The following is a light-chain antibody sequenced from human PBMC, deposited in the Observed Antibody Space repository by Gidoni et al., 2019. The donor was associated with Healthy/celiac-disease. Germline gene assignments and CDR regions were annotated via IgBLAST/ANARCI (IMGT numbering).Light chain of an antibody. V-gene: IGKV1-33*01. CDR1: QDISNY. Sequence: DIQMTQSPSSLSASVGDRVTITCQASQDISNYLNWYQQKPGKAPKLLIYYASNLETGVPSRFSVSGSGTAFTFPISSLQPEDIATYYCQQYDNLPGTFGQGTKLEIK. CDR3: QQYDNLPGT. CDR2: YAS. J-gene: IGKJ2*01.